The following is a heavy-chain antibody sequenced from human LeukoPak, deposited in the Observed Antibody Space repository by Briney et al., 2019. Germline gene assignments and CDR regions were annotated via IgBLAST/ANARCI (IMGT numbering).Heavy chain of an antibody. CDR1: GYTFTGYY. CDR3: ARDRALWFGEATLDY. Sequence: GASVKVSCKASGYTFTGYYMHWVRQAPGQGLEWMGWINPNSGGTSYAQKFQGRVTMTRDTSISTAYMELSRLRSDDTAVYYCARDRALWFGEATLDYWGQGTLVTVSS. V-gene: IGHV1-2*02. CDR2: INPNSGGT. D-gene: IGHD3-10*01. J-gene: IGHJ4*02.